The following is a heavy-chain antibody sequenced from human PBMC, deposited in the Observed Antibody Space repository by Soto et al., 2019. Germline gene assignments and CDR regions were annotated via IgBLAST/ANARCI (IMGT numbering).Heavy chain of an antibody. CDR3: ATMGTPATGLYYFDY. CDR1: GGSISSGGYS. D-gene: IGHD1-1*01. CDR2: MYDSGST. J-gene: IGHJ4*01. V-gene: IGHV4-30-2*01. Sequence: SETLSLTRAVSGGSISSGGYSWSWIRQPPGKGLEWIGYMYDSGSTYYNPSLKSRVTISIDRSKNQFSLKLSSVTAADTAVYYCATMGTPATGLYYFDYWGHGTVVTAPQ.